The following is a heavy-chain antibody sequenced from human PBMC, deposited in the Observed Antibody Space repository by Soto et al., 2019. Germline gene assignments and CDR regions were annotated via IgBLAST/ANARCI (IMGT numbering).Heavy chain of an antibody. J-gene: IGHJ4*02. CDR3: ARDRLRLGELSLLGYFDY. CDR1: GFTFSRHT. V-gene: IGHV3-30*04. Sequence: QVQLEESGGGVVQPGRSLRLSCAASGFTFSRHTMHWVRQAPGKGLEWVASISNDGSNKYYADSVKGRFTISRDNSKNTLSEQMDSLRAEDTAVYYCARDRLRLGELSLLGYFDYWGQGTLVTVSS. CDR2: ISNDGSNK. D-gene: IGHD3-16*02.